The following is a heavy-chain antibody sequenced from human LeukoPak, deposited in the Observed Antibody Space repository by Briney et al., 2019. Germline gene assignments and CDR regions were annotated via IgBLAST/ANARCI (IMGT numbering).Heavy chain of an antibody. CDR3: ARVSSLTGTIFDS. V-gene: IGHV3-74*01. Sequence: PGGSLRLSCVGSGFTFSSCWMHWVRQDPGKGLVWVARINSDGSSTSYADSVRGRFTISRDNAKNTLYLQMSSLRVEDTAVYYCARVSSLTGTIFDSWGQGTLVSVSS. J-gene: IGHJ4*02. D-gene: IGHD1-7*01. CDR1: GFTFSSCW. CDR2: INSDGSST.